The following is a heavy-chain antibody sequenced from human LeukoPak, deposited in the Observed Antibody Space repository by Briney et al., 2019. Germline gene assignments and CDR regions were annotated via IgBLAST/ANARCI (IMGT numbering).Heavy chain of an antibody. Sequence: GGSLRLSCAASGFTFSSYWMSWVRQAPGKGLEGVANIKQDGSEKYYVGSVRGRFTISRDNAKNSLYLQMNSLRAEDTAVYYCARDGYYGSGSFWGQGTLVTVSS. CDR3: ARDGYYGSGSF. CDR2: IKQDGSEK. CDR1: GFTFSSYW. V-gene: IGHV3-7*01. D-gene: IGHD3-10*01. J-gene: IGHJ4*02.